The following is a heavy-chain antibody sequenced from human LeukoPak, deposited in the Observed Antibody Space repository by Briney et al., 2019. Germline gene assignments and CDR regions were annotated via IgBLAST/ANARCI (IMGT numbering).Heavy chain of an antibody. D-gene: IGHD3-10*01. V-gene: IGHV4-39*07. CDR1: GGSVSSGSYY. J-gene: IGHJ6*02. CDR2: INHSGST. Sequence: SETLSLTCTVSGGSVSSGSYYWSWIRQPPGKGLEWIGEINHSGSTNYNPSLKSRVTISVDTSKNQFSLKLSSVTAADTAVYYCARAPSSMVRGVISPRHYYYYGMDVWGQGTTVTVSS. CDR3: ARAPSSMVRGVISPRHYYYYGMDV.